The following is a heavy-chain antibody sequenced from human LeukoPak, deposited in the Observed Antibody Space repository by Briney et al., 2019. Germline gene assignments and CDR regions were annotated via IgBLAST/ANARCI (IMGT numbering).Heavy chain of an antibody. V-gene: IGHV1-3*01. Sequence: ASVKVSCKASGCTFTSYAMHWVRQAPGQRLEWMGWINAGNGNTKYSQKFQGRVTITRDTSASTAYMELSSLRSEDTAVYYCARDLGAPYSSSWSPWFDPWGQGTLVTVSS. D-gene: IGHD6-13*01. J-gene: IGHJ5*02. CDR2: INAGNGNT. CDR3: ARDLGAPYSSSWSPWFDP. CDR1: GCTFTSYA.